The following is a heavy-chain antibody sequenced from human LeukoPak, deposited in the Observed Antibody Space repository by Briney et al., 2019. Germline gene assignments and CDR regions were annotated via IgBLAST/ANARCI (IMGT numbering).Heavy chain of an antibody. CDR2: IYSSGST. CDR3: AIHDYGDRDAFDI. CDR1: GGSISSGTYY. J-gene: IGHJ3*02. V-gene: IGHV4-61*02. D-gene: IGHD4-17*01. Sequence: SEILSLTCTVSGGSISSGTYYWSWIRQPAGKGLEWIGRIYSSGSTSYNPSLESRVTISVDTSKNRFSLKLSSVTAADTAVYYCAIHDYGDRDAFDIWGQGTMVTVSS.